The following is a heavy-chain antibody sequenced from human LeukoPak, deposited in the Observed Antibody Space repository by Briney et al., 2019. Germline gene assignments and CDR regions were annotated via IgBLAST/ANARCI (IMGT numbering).Heavy chain of an antibody. J-gene: IGHJ4*02. Sequence: SSVKVSCKASVGTLSSYAISSVRQAPGQRLEWMGRIIPLFGTANYVQKFQGRVTITADESTSTAYMELSSLRSEDTAVYYCARAESPEDYWGQGTLVTVSS. CDR2: IIPLFGTA. V-gene: IGHV1-69*15. CDR1: VGTLSSYA. CDR3: ARAESPEDY.